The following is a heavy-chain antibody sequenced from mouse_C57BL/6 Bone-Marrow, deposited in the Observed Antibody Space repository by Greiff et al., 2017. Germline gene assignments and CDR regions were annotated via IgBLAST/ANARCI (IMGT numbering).Heavy chain of an antibody. CDR2: ISSGGSYT. Sequence: EVLLVESGGDLVKPGGSLKLSCAASGFTFSSYGMSWVRQTPDKRLEWVATISSGGSYTYYPDSVKGRFTISRDTAKNTLYLQISSLKAEDTAMYYCARWDYYGWGLLYAMDYWGQGTSVTVSS. J-gene: IGHJ4*01. V-gene: IGHV5-6*01. D-gene: IGHD1-1*01. CDR3: ARWDYYGWGLLYAMDY. CDR1: GFTFSSYG.